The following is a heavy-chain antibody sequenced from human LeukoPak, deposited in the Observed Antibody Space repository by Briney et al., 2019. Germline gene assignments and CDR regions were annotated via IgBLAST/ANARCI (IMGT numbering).Heavy chain of an antibody. CDR1: GGSISSGHYY. CDR2: IYHDGST. CDR3: ARDLGIGEDS. V-gene: IGHV4-30-2*01. D-gene: IGHD6-13*01. J-gene: IGHJ4*02. Sequence: SETLSLTCNVSGGSISSGHYYWSWIRQPPGKGLEWIGYIYHDGSTYYNPSLQSRVTMSIDRSKNQFSLKVTSVAAADTAVYFGARDLGIGEDSWGQGILVTVSS.